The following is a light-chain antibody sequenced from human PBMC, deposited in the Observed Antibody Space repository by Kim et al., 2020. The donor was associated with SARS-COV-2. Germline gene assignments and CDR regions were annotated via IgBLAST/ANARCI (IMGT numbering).Light chain of an antibody. V-gene: IGLV6-57*03. J-gene: IGLJ3*02. Sequence: GETVTISCTRSSGSIARNYVQWFQQRPASAPTAVIYEHSHRPSGVPERFSGSIDRSSNSASLTISGLKTEDEADYYCQSYDNTEWVLGGGTQLTVL. CDR2: EHS. CDR3: QSYDNTEWV. CDR1: SGSIARNY.